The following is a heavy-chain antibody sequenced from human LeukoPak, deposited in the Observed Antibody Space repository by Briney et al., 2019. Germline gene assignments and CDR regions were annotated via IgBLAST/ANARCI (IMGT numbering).Heavy chain of an antibody. CDR1: GFIFRDCT. CDR3: WRLRNTLLDY. Sequence: PGGSLRLSCAASGFIFRDCTMNWRRQRPGKGLEHISCLSGNSAFEDYKDSVRGRFTVSIDNGKNSLYLQMNSLTGDDTGRYFCWRLRNTLLDYWGQGILVTVSS. D-gene: IGHD2/OR15-2a*01. J-gene: IGHJ4*02. V-gene: IGHV3-21*06. CDR2: LSGNSAFE.